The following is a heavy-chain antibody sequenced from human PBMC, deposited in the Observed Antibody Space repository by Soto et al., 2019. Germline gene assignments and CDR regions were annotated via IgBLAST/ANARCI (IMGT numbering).Heavy chain of an antibody. J-gene: IGHJ4*02. CDR1: GFSFSVYG. CDR3: AKCGYYDFWSGYSY. CDR2: ISGSGGST. Sequence: PGGSLRLSCETSGFSFSVYGMHWVRQAPGKGLEWVSAISGSGGSTYYADSVKGRFTISRDNSKNTLYLQMNSLRAEDTAVYYCAKCGYYDFWSGYSYWGQGTLVTVSS. V-gene: IGHV3-23*01. D-gene: IGHD3-3*01.